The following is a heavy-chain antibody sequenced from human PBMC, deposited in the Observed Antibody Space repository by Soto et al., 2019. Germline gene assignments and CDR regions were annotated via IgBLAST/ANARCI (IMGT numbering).Heavy chain of an antibody. D-gene: IGHD2-8*01. CDR3: STRAYYTNVYYRFDP. Sequence: QVQLQQWGAGLLKPSETLSLTCAVYGGSFSGHSWTWIRQSPGKGLEWIGDINHSGRVNYSPSLNCRVTISRAKSKNQFSLTVSAVTAADTDMYYCSTRAYYTNVYYRFDPWGQGTLVTVSS. V-gene: IGHV4-34*01. CDR2: INHSGRV. CDR1: GGSFSGHS. J-gene: IGHJ5*01.